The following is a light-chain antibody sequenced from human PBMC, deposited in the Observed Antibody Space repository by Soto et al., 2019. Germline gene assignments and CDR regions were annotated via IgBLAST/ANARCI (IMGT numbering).Light chain of an antibody. CDR3: QQYGSASLWQ. J-gene: IGKJ1*01. CDR2: GAS. V-gene: IGKV3-20*01. Sequence: ENVLTQSPGTLSLSPGERATLSCRASQSVSSSYLAWYQQKPGQAPRLLIYGASSRATGIPDRFSGSESGTDFSFIISRLEPEDFSVYYCQQYGSASLWQFGQGTNVEIK. CDR1: QSVSSSY.